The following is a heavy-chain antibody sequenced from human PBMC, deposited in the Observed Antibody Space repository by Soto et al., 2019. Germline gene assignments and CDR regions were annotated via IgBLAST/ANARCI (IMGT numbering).Heavy chain of an antibody. Sequence: GGSLRLSCAASGFTFSSYSMNWVRQAPGKGLEWVSYISSSSSTIYYADSVKGRFTISRDNAKNSLYLQMNSLRDEDTAVYYCARDLRGNYDLMEFDPWGQGTLVTVSS. CDR2: ISSSSSTI. D-gene: IGHD1-7*01. CDR1: GFTFSSYS. V-gene: IGHV3-48*02. J-gene: IGHJ5*02. CDR3: ARDLRGNYDLMEFDP.